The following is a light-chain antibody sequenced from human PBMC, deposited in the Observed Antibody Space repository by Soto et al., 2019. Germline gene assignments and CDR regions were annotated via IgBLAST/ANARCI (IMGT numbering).Light chain of an antibody. Sequence: EIVMTQSPATLSVSPGERATHSCRASQSVSSNLAWYQQKPGQAPTLLIYGASTRATGIPARFSGSGSGTEFTLTISSLQSEDFAVYYCQQYNNWPPTFGQGTKVDIK. J-gene: IGKJ1*01. CDR1: QSVSSN. V-gene: IGKV3-15*01. CDR2: GAS. CDR3: QQYNNWPPT.